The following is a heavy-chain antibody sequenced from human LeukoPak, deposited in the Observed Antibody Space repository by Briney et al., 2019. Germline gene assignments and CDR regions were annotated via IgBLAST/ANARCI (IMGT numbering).Heavy chain of an antibody. CDR3: ARGRPQTKWLLLRPPPSHAFDI. CDR2: INHSGST. J-gene: IGHJ3*02. D-gene: IGHD3-22*01. V-gene: IGHV4-34*01. Sequence: SETLSLTCAVYGGSFSGYYWSCIRHPPGKGLEWIVEINHSGSTNYNPSLKSRVTISVDTSKNQFSLKLSSVTAADTAVYYCARGRPQTKWLLLRPPPSHAFDIWGQGTMVTVSS. CDR1: GGSFSGYY.